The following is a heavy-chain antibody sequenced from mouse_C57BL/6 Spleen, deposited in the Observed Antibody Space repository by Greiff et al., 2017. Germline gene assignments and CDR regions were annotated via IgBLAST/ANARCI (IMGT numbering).Heavy chain of an antibody. D-gene: IGHD1-1*01. Sequence: QVQLQQPGAELVKPGASVKLSCKASGYTFTSYWMQWVKQRPGQGLEWIGEIDPSDSYTNYNQKFKGKATLTVDTASSTAYMQLSSLTSEDSAVYYCARRGYYGSSGFFDYWGQGTTLTVSS. CDR3: ARRGYYGSSGFFDY. J-gene: IGHJ2*01. CDR1: GYTFTSYW. CDR2: IDPSDSYT. V-gene: IGHV1-50*01.